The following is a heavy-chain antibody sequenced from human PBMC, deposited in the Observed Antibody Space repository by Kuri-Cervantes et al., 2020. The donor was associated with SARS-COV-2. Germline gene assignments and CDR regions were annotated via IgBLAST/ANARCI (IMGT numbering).Heavy chain of an antibody. Sequence: GGSLRLSCAASGFNFSRTHMHWVRQAPGKGMEWVTVISHDGKNKKCIASGKGRFTISRDNSQNTLYLHMKSLRSEDTAMYYCAKDLVGVQDFWGQGTLVTVSS. CDR1: GFNFSRTH. J-gene: IGHJ4*02. V-gene: IGHV3-30*18. CDR2: ISHDGKNK. D-gene: IGHD2-8*01. CDR3: AKDLVGVQDF.